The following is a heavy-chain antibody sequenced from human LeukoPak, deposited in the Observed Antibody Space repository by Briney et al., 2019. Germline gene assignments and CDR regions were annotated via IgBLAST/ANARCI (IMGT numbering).Heavy chain of an antibody. Sequence: GRSLRLSCAASGFTFSSYGMHWVRQAPGKGLEWVAVISYDGSNKYYADSVKGRFTISRDNSKNTLYLQMNSLRAEDTAVYYCAKDRQWLVTVMGLGYFDYWGQGTLVTVSS. CDR3: AKDRQWLVTVMGLGYFDY. V-gene: IGHV3-30*18. D-gene: IGHD6-19*01. CDR1: GFTFSSYG. J-gene: IGHJ4*02. CDR2: ISYDGSNK.